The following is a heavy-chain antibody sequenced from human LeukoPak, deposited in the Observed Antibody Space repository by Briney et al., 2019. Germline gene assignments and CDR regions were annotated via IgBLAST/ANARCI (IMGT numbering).Heavy chain of an antibody. Sequence: ASVKVSCKVSGYTLTELSMHWVRQAPGKGLEWMGGFDPEDGETIYAQKFQGRVTMTEDTSTDTAYMELSSLRSEDTAVYYCARDLSVVRGSPPYNWLDPWGQGTLVTVSS. D-gene: IGHD3-10*01. CDR2: FDPEDGET. CDR3: ARDLSVVRGSPPYNWLDP. CDR1: GYTLTELS. V-gene: IGHV1-24*01. J-gene: IGHJ5*02.